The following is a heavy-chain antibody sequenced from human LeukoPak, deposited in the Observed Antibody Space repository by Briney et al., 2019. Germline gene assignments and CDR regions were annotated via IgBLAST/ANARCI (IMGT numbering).Heavy chain of an antibody. D-gene: IGHD6-6*01. J-gene: IGHJ5*02. CDR2: INYNGGT. V-gene: IGHV4-59*01. CDR3: ATGARWYHQ. Sequence: PSETLSLTCTVSGGSLSSNYWSWIRQPPGKGLGWISYINYNGGTNYNPSLKSRVTISMDTSKNQCSLKVTSVTAADTAVYYCATGARWYHQWGQGTLVTVPS. CDR1: GGSLSSNY.